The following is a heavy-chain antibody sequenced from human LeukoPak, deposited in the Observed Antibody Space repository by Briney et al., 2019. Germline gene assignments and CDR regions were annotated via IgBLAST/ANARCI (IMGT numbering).Heavy chain of an antibody. CDR1: GYSISSGYY. Sequence: SETLSLTCTVSGYSISSGYYWGWIRQPPGKGLEWIGSIDHSGSTYYNPSLKSRVTISVDTSKNQFSLELSSVTAADTAVYYCARGPGYVDYWGQGTLVTVSS. V-gene: IGHV4-38-2*02. CDR3: ARGPGYVDY. D-gene: IGHD3-10*01. J-gene: IGHJ4*02. CDR2: IDHSGST.